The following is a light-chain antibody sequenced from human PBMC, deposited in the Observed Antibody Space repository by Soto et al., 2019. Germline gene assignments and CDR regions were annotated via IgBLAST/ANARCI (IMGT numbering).Light chain of an antibody. CDR1: QSVSSDF. CDR3: QQYSRSPLT. J-gene: IGKJ4*01. Sequence: EIVLTQSPGTLSLSPGERATLSCRASQSVSSDFLAWYQRKPGQSPRLLIYGASSRATGIPDRFSGSGSGTDVTLTISRLEPEDFAVYYCQQYSRSPLTFGGGTKVDIK. CDR2: GAS. V-gene: IGKV3-20*01.